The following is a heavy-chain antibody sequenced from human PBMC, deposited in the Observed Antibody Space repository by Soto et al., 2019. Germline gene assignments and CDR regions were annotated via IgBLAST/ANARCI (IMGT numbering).Heavy chain of an antibody. J-gene: IGHJ6*02. D-gene: IGHD5-12*01. V-gene: IGHV3-21*01. CDR2: ISSSSSYI. CDR1: GFTFISYS. Sequence: GGFQRLSCAASGFTFISYSMHWVRQAPEKGLKRVSSISSSSSYIYYADSVKGRFTISRDNAKNSLYLQMNSLRAEDTAVYYCARDLSSTTDSVYGYYHGMDVWGQGTTVTVSS. CDR3: ARDLSSTTDSVYGYYHGMDV.